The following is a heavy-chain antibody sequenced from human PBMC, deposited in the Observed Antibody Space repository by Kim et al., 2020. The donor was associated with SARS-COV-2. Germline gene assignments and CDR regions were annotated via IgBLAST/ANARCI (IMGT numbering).Heavy chain of an antibody. J-gene: IGHJ4*02. CDR1: GGSFSGYY. D-gene: IGHD3-3*01. V-gene: IGHV4-34*01. CDR3: ARVIRGSGYHHFDY. CDR2: INHSGST. Sequence: SETLSLTCAVYGGSFSGYYWSWIRQPPGKGLEWIGEINHSGSTNYNPSLKSRVTISVDTSKNQFSLKLSSVTAADTAVYYCARVIRGSGYHHFDYWGQGTLVTVSS.